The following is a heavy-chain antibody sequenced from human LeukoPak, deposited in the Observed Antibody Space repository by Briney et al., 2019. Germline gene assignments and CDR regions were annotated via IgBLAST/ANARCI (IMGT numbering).Heavy chain of an antibody. J-gene: IGHJ4*02. D-gene: IGHD4-17*01. CDR3: ARDQRSDFDY. V-gene: IGHV1-69*01. Sequence: SVNVSFKASGGTFSIYAISWVRQAPGQGLEWMGGIIPIFGTANYAQKFQGRVTITADESTSTAYMELSSLRSEDTAVYYCARDQRSDFDYWGQGTLVTVSS. CDR2: IIPIFGTA. CDR1: GGTFSIYA.